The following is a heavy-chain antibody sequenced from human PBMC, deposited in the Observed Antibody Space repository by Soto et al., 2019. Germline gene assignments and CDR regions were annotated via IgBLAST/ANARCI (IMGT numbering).Heavy chain of an antibody. CDR1: GFSFKNAW. J-gene: IGHJ4*01. Sequence: EVELVESGGGLVKPGGSLTLSCAASGFSFKNAWMNWVRQAPGKGLEWVGRIKNKNDGGTTDYAAFVKGRFTISRDASENTLYLHMNGLKTEDTGVYFCTGLWFGEIYKYWGQGSLVTASS. V-gene: IGHV3-15*07. CDR3: TGLWFGEIYKY. D-gene: IGHD3-10*01. CDR2: IKNKNDGGTT.